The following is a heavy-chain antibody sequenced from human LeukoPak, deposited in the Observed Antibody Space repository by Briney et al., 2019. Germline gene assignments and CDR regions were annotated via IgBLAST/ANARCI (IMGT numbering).Heavy chain of an antibody. Sequence: GGSLRLSCAASGFTFSSYWMHWVRQAPGKGLVWVSRINSVGSSTSYADSVKGRFTISRDNAKNTLYLQMNSLRAEDTAVYYCAIQRGTSCREYFQHWGQGTLVTVSS. V-gene: IGHV3-74*01. CDR3: AIQRGTSCREYFQH. CDR1: GFTFSSYW. J-gene: IGHJ1*01. CDR2: INSVGSST. D-gene: IGHD2-2*01.